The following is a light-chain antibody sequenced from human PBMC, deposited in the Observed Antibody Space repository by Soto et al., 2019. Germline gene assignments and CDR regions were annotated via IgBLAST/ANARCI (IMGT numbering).Light chain of an antibody. CDR3: SSISTISTVA. J-gene: IGLJ2*01. Sequence: QSVLTQPASVSGSPGQSIAISCTGTSSDVGAFNHVSWYQQHPGEATKLLIYDVNNRPSGVSDRFSGSKSGNTASLTISVLQADDEADYYCSSISTISTVAFGGGTKVTV. V-gene: IGLV2-14*03. CDR2: DVN. CDR1: SSDVGAFNH.